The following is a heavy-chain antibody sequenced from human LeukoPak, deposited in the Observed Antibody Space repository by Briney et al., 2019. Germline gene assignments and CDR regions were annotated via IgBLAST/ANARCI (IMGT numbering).Heavy chain of an antibody. V-gene: IGHV4-31*03. D-gene: IGHD4-11*01. Sequence: PSETLSLTCTVSVGSISIGFYYWSWIRHHPGRGLEWIGSIYYRGSTYYNPSLKSRVTMSVDTSKNQFSLKLSSVTAADTAVYYCARGPYRNSFDYWGQGTLVTVSS. CDR3: ARGPYRNSFDY. CDR1: VGSISIGFYY. J-gene: IGHJ4*02. CDR2: IYYRGST.